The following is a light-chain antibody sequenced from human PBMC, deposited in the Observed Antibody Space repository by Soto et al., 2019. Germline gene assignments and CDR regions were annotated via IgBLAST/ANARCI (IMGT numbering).Light chain of an antibody. CDR1: SSNIGTVYD. J-gene: IGLJ1*01. Sequence: QSVLTQPPSVSGAPGQRVTISCTGSSSNIGTVYDVHWYQQLPGTAPKLLIYDNSHRPSGVPDRLSGSKSGTSASLAITGLQAEDEADYYCQSYDSNLSGYVFGAGTKVTVL. V-gene: IGLV1-40*01. CDR3: QSYDSNLSGYV. CDR2: DNS.